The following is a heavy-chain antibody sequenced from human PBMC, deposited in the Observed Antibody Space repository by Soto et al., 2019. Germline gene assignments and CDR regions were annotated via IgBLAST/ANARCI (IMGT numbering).Heavy chain of an antibody. J-gene: IGHJ4*02. D-gene: IGHD3-10*01. CDR2: MNPNSGNT. Sequence: GASVKVSCKASGYTFTSYDINWVRQAAGQGLEWMGWMNPNSGNTGYAQKFQGRVTMTRNTSISTAYMELSSLRSEDTAMYYCARAKTRGVRGVIGYWGQGTLVTVSS. V-gene: IGHV1-8*01. CDR3: ARAKTRGVRGVIGY. CDR1: GYTFTSYD.